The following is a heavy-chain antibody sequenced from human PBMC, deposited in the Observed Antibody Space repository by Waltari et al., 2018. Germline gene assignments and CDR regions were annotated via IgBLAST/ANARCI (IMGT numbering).Heavy chain of an antibody. CDR2: IYHGVRT. Sequence: LQESGPGLVKPSGTLSLTCAVSGGSISSSNWWSWVRQPPGKGLEGMGEIYHGVRTNYNPSRKSRVTISVDKSKNQFSLKLSSVTAADTAVDYCVRKYCSSTSCYAPSFDYWGQGTLVTVSS. J-gene: IGHJ4*02. D-gene: IGHD2-2*01. CDR1: GGSISSSNW. CDR3: VRKYCSSTSCYAPSFDY. V-gene: IGHV4-4*02.